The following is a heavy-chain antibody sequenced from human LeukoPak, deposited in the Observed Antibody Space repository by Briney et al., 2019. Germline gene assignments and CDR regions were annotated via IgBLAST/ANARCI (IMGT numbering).Heavy chain of an antibody. CDR3: ARESGSPAPFDY. V-gene: IGHV1-2*02. Sequence: ASVKVSCKASGYTFSGYYIHWVRQAPGQGLEWMGWTNPKSVGTNYAQKFQGRVTMTRDTSTSTVYMELSSLRSEDTAVYYCARESGSPAPFDYWGQGTLVTVSS. D-gene: IGHD1-26*01. J-gene: IGHJ4*02. CDR2: TNPKSVGT. CDR1: GYTFSGYY.